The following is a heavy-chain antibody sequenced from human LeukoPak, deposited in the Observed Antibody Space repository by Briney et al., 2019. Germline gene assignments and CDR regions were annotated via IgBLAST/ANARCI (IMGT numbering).Heavy chain of an antibody. J-gene: IGHJ6*04. CDR3: AELGITMIGGV. CDR1: GFTFSTYS. CDR2: ISSSGSTI. D-gene: IGHD3-10*02. V-gene: IGHV3-48*04. Sequence: GGSLRLSCAASGFTFSTYSMNWVRQAPGKGLEWVSYISSSGSTIYYADSVKGRFTISRDNAKNSLYLQMNSLRAEDTAVYYCAELGITMIGGVWGKGTTVTISP.